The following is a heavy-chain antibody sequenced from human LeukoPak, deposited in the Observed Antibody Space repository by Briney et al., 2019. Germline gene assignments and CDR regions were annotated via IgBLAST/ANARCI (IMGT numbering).Heavy chain of an antibody. CDR2: ISYDGNDK. Sequence: GRSLRLSCAASGFTFRNYAMHWVRQAPGKGLEWVAFISYDGNDKYYADSVKGRFTISRDNSKNTLYLQMNSLSAEDTAVYYCASPLIVGATTGYFDYWGQGTLVTVSS. J-gene: IGHJ4*02. CDR3: ASPLIVGATTGYFDY. V-gene: IGHV3-30*04. CDR1: GFTFRNYA. D-gene: IGHD1-26*01.